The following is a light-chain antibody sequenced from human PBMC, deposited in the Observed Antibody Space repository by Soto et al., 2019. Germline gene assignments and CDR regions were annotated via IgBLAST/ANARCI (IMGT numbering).Light chain of an antibody. CDR2: GAS. Sequence: EIVLTQSPGTLSLSPGERATLSCRASQSFSSTYLAWYQQKPGQAPRLLVYGASSRATGIPDRFSGFGSGTDFTRTISRLEPEDFAVYFCQQYGSSPITFGQGTRREIK. J-gene: IGKJ5*01. CDR1: QSFSSTY. V-gene: IGKV3-20*01. CDR3: QQYGSSPIT.